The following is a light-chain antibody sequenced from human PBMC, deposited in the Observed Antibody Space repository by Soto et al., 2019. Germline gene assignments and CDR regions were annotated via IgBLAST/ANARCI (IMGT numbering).Light chain of an antibody. CDR3: QQSGSAPRG. CDR2: GAS. Sequence: VWNRGPGRRYLTNGRRATRARRFSQSVNSNCLAWYQQKPGQAPRLLIYGASSRAFGIPDRFSGSGSCTDFTLTISRLEPEDCAVYYCQQSGSAPRGLGQGAKVDI. V-gene: IGKV3-20*01. J-gene: IGKJ2*03. CDR1: QSVNSNC.